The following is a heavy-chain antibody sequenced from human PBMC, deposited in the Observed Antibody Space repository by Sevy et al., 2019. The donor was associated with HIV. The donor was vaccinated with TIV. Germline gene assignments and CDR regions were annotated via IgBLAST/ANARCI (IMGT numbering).Heavy chain of an antibody. CDR3: ARPRFLEWLSSAAFDI. J-gene: IGHJ3*02. D-gene: IGHD3-3*01. V-gene: IGHV3-30*04. Sequence: GGSLRLSCTASGFVFGSYAMHWVRQAPGKGLEWVAFIAYDGSNKNYADSVKGRFTLSRDNSKNTLYLQINSLGAEDTAVYYCARPRFLEWLSSAAFDIWGQGTMVTVSS. CDR1: GFVFGSYA. CDR2: IAYDGSNK.